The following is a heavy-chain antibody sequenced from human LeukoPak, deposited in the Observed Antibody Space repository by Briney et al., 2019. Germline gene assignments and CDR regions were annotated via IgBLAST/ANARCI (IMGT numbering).Heavy chain of an antibody. CDR2: INHSGST. Sequence: SETLSLTCAAYGGSFSGYYWSWIRQPPGKGLEWIGEINHSGSTNYNPSLKSRVTISVDTSKNQFSLKLSSVTAADTAVYYCARGSDTAMVTGFDYWGQGTLVTVSS. CDR3: ARGSDTAMVTGFDY. CDR1: GGSFSGYY. D-gene: IGHD5-18*01. J-gene: IGHJ4*02. V-gene: IGHV4-34*01.